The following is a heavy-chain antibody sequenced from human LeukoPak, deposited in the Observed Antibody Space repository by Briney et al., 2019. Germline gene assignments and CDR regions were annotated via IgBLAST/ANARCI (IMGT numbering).Heavy chain of an antibody. Sequence: ASVKVSCKASGYTFTGYYMHWVRQAPGQGLEWMGRINPNSGGTNYAQKFQGRVTITRDTSISTAYTELSRLRSDDTAVYYCARGPLLWFGEPLIDYWGQGTLVTVSS. D-gene: IGHD3-10*01. CDR2: INPNSGGT. J-gene: IGHJ4*02. CDR3: ARGPLLWFGEPLIDY. CDR1: GYTFTGYY. V-gene: IGHV1-2*06.